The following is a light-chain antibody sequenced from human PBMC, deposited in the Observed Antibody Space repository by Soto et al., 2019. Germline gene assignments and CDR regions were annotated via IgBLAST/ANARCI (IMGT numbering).Light chain of an antibody. CDR3: QQYWSTPLT. J-gene: IGKJ4*01. V-gene: IGKV4-1*01. CDR1: QSGLSSSTNKNY. Sequence: DIVMTQSPDSLAVSLGERATINCKSTQSGLSSSTNKNYLAWYQQKPGQPPKLLIYWASGVPDRFSGSGSGTDFILTISSLQAEDVAVYYCQQYWSTPLTFGGGTKVEIK. CDR2: WA.